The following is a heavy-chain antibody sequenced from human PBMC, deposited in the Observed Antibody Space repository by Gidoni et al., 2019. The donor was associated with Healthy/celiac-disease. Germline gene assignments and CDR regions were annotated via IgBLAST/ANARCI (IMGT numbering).Heavy chain of an antibody. CDR1: GGTFSSYT. Sequence: QVQLVQSGAEVKKPGSSVKVSCKASGGTFSSYTISWVRQAPGQGLEWMGRIIPILGIANYAQKFQGRVTITADKSTSTAYMELSSLRSEDTAVYYCARDPTVTNHYGMDVWGQGTTVTVSS. CDR3: ARDPTVTNHYGMDV. J-gene: IGHJ6*02. V-gene: IGHV1-69*08. D-gene: IGHD4-17*01. CDR2: IIPILGIA.